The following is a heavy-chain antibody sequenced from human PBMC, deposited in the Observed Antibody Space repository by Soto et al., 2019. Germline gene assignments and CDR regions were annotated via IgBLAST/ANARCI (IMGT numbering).Heavy chain of an antibody. CDR1: GDTLSRHG. J-gene: IGHJ6*02. D-gene: IGHD1-26*01. V-gene: IGHV1-69*01. Sequence: QVQLVQSGAEVKTPGSSVKVSCKASGDTLSRHGISWVRQAPGQGLEWMGGIIPIFRITNYAQKFQGRLMITADESTRTAYMELSRLGSDDSAVYFCVRVRVGSIPLNYDMDVWGQGTTVTVS. CDR2: IIPIFRIT. CDR3: VRVRVGSIPLNYDMDV.